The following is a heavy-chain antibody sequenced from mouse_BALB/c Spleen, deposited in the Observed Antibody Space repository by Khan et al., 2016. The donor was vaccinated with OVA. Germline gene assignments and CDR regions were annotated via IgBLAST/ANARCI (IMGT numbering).Heavy chain of an antibody. J-gene: IGHJ1*01. Sequence: QSQLVQSGPELKKPGETVKISCKASGYTFTNYGMNWVKQAPGKGLKWMGWINTYTGEPTSADDFKGRFAFSLETSASTAYLQINNLKNEDTATYFCARKNYRYDRYFDVWGAGTTVTVSS. D-gene: IGHD2-14*01. CDR2: INTYTGEP. CDR1: GYTFTNYG. V-gene: IGHV9-3-1*01. CDR3: ARKNYRYDRYFDV.